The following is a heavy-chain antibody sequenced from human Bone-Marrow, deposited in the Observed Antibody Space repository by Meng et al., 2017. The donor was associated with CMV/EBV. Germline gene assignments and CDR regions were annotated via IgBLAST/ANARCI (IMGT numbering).Heavy chain of an antibody. Sequence: GSLRLSCTVSGGFISNYYWNWIRQSPGKGLEWIGYIYHTGSTNYNPSLKSRVSMSVDTSKNQFSLNLRSVTAADTAVYYCAKRGGDDLWSGYYFFDYWGQGALVTVSS. D-gene: IGHD3-3*01. V-gene: IGHV4-59*01. CDR3: AKRGGDDLWSGYYFFDY. J-gene: IGHJ4*02. CDR1: GGFISNYY. CDR2: IYHTGST.